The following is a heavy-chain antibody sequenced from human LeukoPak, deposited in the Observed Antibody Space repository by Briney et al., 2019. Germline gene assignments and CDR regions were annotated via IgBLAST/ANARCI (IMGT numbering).Heavy chain of an antibody. Sequence: GGSLRLSCSASGFTFSDYDMNWVRQAPWKGLEWVSSISGLSSYTYYGESVKGRFSISRDNAKNSLYLQMNSLGAEDTATYYCGRAFPPLRTSSAGDLWGQGILVTVSS. CDR3: GRAFPPLRTSSAGDL. J-gene: IGHJ4*02. CDR2: ISGLSSYT. V-gene: IGHV3-21*01. D-gene: IGHD3-16*01. CDR1: GFTFSDYD.